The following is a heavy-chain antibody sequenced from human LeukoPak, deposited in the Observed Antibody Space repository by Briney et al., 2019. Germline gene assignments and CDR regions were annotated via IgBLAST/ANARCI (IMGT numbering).Heavy chain of an antibody. CDR1: GVSFSGYY. CDR2: INHSGST. J-gene: IGHJ4*02. D-gene: IGHD2-15*01. CDR3: AGRKFNSSGGSCLDY. Sequence: PSETLSLTCAVYGVSFSGYYWSWIRQPPGKGLEWIGEINHSGSTNYNPSLKSRVTISVDTSKNQFSLKLSSVTAADTAVYYCAGRKFNSSGGSCLDYWGQGTLVTVSS. V-gene: IGHV4-34*01.